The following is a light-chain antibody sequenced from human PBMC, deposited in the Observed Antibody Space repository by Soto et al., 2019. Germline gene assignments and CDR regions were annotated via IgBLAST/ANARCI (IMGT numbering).Light chain of an antibody. CDR3: QQYDNLPLT. CDR2: DAS. J-gene: IGKJ4*01. V-gene: IGKV3-15*01. CDR1: QSVSSN. Sequence: EIVMTQSPATLSVSPGERATLSCRASQSVSSNLAWYQQKPGQAPRLLIYDASKLETGVPSRFSGTGSGTDFTFTISSLQPEDIATYYCQQYDNLPLTFGGGTKVEIK.